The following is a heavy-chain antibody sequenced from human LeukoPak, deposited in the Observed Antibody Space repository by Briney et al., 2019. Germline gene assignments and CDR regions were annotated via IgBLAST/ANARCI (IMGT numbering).Heavy chain of an antibody. J-gene: IGHJ6*02. Sequence: SETLSLTCTVSGGSISTYYWSWIRQPPGKGLEWVGNIYYSGSTIYNPSLKSRVTMSVDTSKNQFSLNLTSVTAADTAVYYCARELGHSYGTYGMDVWGQGTTVTVSS. D-gene: IGHD5-18*01. CDR2: IYYSGST. CDR1: GGSISTYY. V-gene: IGHV4-59*01. CDR3: ARELGHSYGTYGMDV.